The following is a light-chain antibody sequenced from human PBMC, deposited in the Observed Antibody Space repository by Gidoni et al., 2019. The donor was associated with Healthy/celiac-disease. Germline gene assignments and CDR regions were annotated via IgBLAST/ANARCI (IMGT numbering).Light chain of an antibody. Sequence: DIVMTESPLSLRVTPGEPASISCRSSQSLLHRNGYNYLDWYLQKPGQSPQLLIYLGSNRASGVSDRFSGSGSGTDFTLKISRVEADDVGVYYCMQALQTPPYTFGQGTKLEIK. CDR1: QSLLHRNGYNY. CDR3: MQALQTPPYT. V-gene: IGKV2-28*01. J-gene: IGKJ2*01. CDR2: LGS.